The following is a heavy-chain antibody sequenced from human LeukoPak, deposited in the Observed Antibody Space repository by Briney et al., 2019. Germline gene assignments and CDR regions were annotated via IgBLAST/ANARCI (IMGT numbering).Heavy chain of an antibody. J-gene: IGHJ4*02. D-gene: IGHD4-17*01. CDR1: GFTFSSYA. Sequence: GGSLRLSCAASGFTFSSYAIHWVRQAPGKGLEWVAVISYDGSNKYYADSVKGRFTISRDNSKNTLYLQMNSLRAEDTAVYYCASLPKHFDYGDFDYWGQGTLVTVSS. CDR3: ASLPKHFDYGDFDY. CDR2: ISYDGSNK. V-gene: IGHV3-30*04.